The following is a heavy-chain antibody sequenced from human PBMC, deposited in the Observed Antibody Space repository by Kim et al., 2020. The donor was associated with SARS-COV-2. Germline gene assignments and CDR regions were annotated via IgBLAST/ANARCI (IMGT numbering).Heavy chain of an antibody. V-gene: IGHV4-61*02. D-gene: IGHD2-2*01. CDR1: GGSISSGSYY. Sequence: SETLSLTCTVSGGSISSGSYYWSWIRQPAGKGLEWIGRIYTSGSTNYNPSLKSRVTISVDTSKNQFSLKLSSVTAADTAVYYCARDRDMVVVPAATVYYGMDVWGQGTTVTVSS. CDR3: ARDRDMVVVPAATVYYGMDV. CDR2: IYTSGST. J-gene: IGHJ6*02.